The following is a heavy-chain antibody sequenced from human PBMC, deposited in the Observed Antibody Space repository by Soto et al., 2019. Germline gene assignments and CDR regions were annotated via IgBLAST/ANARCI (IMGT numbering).Heavy chain of an antibody. J-gene: IGHJ6*02. D-gene: IGHD2-2*02. Sequence: PGGSLRLSCAASGFTFSSYSMNWVRQAPGKGLEWVSSISSSSSYIYYADSVKGRFTISRDNAKNSLYLQMNSLRAEDTAVYYGAGGADYCSSTSCYIWRSYYYYGRGVWGQGTTVTVAS. CDR3: AGGADYCSSTSCYIWRSYYYYGRGV. V-gene: IGHV3-21*01. CDR1: GFTFSSYS. CDR2: ISSSSSYI.